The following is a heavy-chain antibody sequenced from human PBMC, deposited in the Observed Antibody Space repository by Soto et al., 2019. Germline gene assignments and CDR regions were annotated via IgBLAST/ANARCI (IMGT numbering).Heavy chain of an antibody. V-gene: IGHV3-74*01. CDR1: GFNFGRYW. D-gene: IGHD1-1*01. CDR2: INSDGSTT. J-gene: IGHJ6*03. Sequence: GGSLRLSCAASGFNFGRYWMHWVRQVPGKGLVWVARINSDGSTTTYADSVKGRFTISRDNAKNTLYVQMNSLRAEDTAVYYCASVGTAYTYKDAWGKGATLTVSS. CDR3: ASVGTAYTYKDA.